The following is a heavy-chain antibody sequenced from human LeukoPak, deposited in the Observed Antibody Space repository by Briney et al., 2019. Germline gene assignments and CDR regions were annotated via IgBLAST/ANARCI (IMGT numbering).Heavy chain of an antibody. J-gene: IGHJ3*02. Sequence: ASVKVSCKASGYPFTGYYMHWVRQAPGQGLEWMGWINPNSGGTNYAQKFQGRVTMTRDTSISTAYMELSRLRSDDTAVYYCARDPEYYYDSSGYGDAFDIWGQGTMVTVSS. CDR2: INPNSGGT. D-gene: IGHD3-22*01. CDR3: ARDPEYYYDSSGYGDAFDI. CDR1: GYPFTGYY. V-gene: IGHV1-2*02.